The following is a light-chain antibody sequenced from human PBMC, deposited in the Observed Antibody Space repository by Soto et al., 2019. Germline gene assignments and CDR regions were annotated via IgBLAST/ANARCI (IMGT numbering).Light chain of an antibody. CDR3: QKYNNWPIT. V-gene: IGKV3-15*01. J-gene: IGKJ5*01. CDR2: GVS. CDR1: QSVNLY. Sequence: EVVLTQSPATLSVSPGEGATLSCRASQSVNLYLAWYQQKPGQAPRVIIYGVSTRATGVPGRFSGSGSGTEFTLTISTLQSEDFGVYYCQKYNNWPITFGQGTRLEIK.